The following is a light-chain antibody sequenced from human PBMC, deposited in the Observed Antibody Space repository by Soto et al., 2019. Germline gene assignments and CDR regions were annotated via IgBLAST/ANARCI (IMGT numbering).Light chain of an antibody. CDR1: SGSIASSY. J-gene: IGLJ2*01. CDR2: EDN. V-gene: IGLV6-57*01. CDR3: QSYETSSVV. Sequence: NFMLTQPHSVSESPGKTVTISCTRSSGSIASSYVQWFQQRPGSSPTTVIYEDNLRPSGVSDRFSGSIDSSSNSASLTISGLKTEDEADYYCQSYETSSVVFGGGTKLTVL.